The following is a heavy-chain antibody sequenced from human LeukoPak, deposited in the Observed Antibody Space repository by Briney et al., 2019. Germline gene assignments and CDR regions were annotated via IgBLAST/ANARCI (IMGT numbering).Heavy chain of an antibody. CDR3: ARAQAQYCSSTSCPYGMDV. Sequence: PGGSLRLSCAASGFTFSSYAMHWVRQAPGKGLEWVAVISYDGSNKYYADSVKGRFTISRDNSKNTLYLQMNSLRAEDTAVYYCARAQAQYCSSTSCPYGMDVWGQGTTVTVSS. D-gene: IGHD2-2*01. J-gene: IGHJ6*02. V-gene: IGHV3-30-3*01. CDR1: GFTFSSYA. CDR2: ISYDGSNK.